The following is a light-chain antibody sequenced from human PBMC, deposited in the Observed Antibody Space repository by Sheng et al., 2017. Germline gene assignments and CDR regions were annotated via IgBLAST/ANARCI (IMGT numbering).Light chain of an antibody. CDR1: SGHSSYA. V-gene: IGLV4-69*01. CDR3: QTWLYV. J-gene: IGLJ1*01. CDR2: LNSDGSH. Sequence: QLVLTQSPSASASLGASVKLTCTLSSGHSSYAIAWHQQQPEKGPRYLMKLNSDGSHSKGDGIPDRFSGSSSGAERYLTISSLQSEDEADYYCQTWLYVFGTGTKVTVL.